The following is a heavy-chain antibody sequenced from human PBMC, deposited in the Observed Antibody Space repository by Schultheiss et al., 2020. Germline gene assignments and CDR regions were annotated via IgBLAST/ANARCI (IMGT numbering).Heavy chain of an antibody. J-gene: IGHJ4*02. CDR1: GGSISSYY. D-gene: IGHD1-26*01. CDR3: AKQRGDGAYYPFDY. Sequence: SETLSLTCTVSGGSISSYYWSWIRQPPGKGLEWIGYIYYSGSTNYNPSLKSRVTISVDTSDNQFSLKLSSVTAADTAVYYCAKQRGDGAYYPFDYWGQGALVTVSS. CDR2: IYYSGST. V-gene: IGHV4-59*08.